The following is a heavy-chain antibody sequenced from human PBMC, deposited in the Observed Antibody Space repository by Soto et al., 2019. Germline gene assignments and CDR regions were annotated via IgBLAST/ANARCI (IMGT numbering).Heavy chain of an antibody. Sequence: VGSLRLSCAASGFTFSDYYMSWIRQAPGKGLEWVSYISSSSSYTNYADSVKGRFTISRDNAKNSLYLQMNSLRAEDTAVYYCARDRSDCSSTSCYFQLYCYYGMDVWGQGTTVTVSS. CDR2: ISSSSSYT. D-gene: IGHD2-2*01. CDR3: ARDRSDCSSTSCYFQLYCYYGMDV. J-gene: IGHJ6*02. CDR1: GFTFSDYY. V-gene: IGHV3-11*06.